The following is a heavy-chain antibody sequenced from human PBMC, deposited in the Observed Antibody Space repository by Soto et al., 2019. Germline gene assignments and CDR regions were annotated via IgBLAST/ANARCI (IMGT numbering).Heavy chain of an antibody. J-gene: IGHJ6*02. CDR3: AKIPYYYGSSGYYYYYGMDV. D-gene: IGHD3-22*01. CDR2: ISGSGGST. V-gene: IGHV3-23*01. Sequence: GGSLRLSCAASGFTFSSYAMSWVRQAPGKGLEWVSAISGSGGSTYYADSVKGRFTISRDNSKNTLYLQMNSLRAEDTAVYYCAKIPYYYGSSGYYYYYGMDVWGQGTTVTVSS. CDR1: GFTFSSYA.